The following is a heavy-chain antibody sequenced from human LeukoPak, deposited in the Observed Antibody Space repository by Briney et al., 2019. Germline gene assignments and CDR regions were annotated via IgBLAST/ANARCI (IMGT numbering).Heavy chain of an antibody. J-gene: IGHJ3*02. CDR2: IYHSGST. D-gene: IGHD3-10*01. V-gene: IGHV4-4*02. CDR1: GGSISSSNW. CDR3: ARVSLYYYGSGDAFDI. Sequence: SGTLSLTCAVSGGSISSSNWWSWVRQPPGKGLEWIGEIYHSGSTNYNPSLKSRVTISVDKSKNQFSLKLSSVTAADTAVYYCARVSLYYYGSGDAFDIWGQGTMVTVSS.